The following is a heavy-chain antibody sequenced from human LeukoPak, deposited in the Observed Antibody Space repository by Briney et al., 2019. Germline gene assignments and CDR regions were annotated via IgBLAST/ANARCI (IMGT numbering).Heavy chain of an antibody. D-gene: IGHD1-26*01. CDR2: ISSSSSTI. CDR3: ARGRVGASHYFDY. J-gene: IGHJ4*02. Sequence: GGSLRLSCAASGFTFSSYSMNWVRQAPGKGLEWVSYISSSSSTIYYADSVKGRFTISRDNAKNSLYLQMNSLRAEDTAVYYCARGRVGASHYFDYWGQGTLVTVSS. V-gene: IGHV3-48*04. CDR1: GFTFSSYS.